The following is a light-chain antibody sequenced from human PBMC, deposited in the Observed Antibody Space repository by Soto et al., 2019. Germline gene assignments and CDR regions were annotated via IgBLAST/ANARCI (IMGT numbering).Light chain of an antibody. J-gene: IGLJ3*02. CDR3: QSFDTILRGSV. CDR1: TSNIGAGYD. V-gene: IGLV1-40*01. CDR2: GXN. Sequence: QSVLTQPPSVSGAPGQRVTISCTGTTSNIGAGYDVHWYHQPPGAAPKPLISGXNNRPSGXXXRXXXXXXXXXXXXXXXXLXAEDEADYYCQSFDTILRGSVFGGGTKLTVL.